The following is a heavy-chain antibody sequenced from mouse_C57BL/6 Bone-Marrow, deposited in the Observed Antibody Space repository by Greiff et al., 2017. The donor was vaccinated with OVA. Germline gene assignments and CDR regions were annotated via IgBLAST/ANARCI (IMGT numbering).Heavy chain of an antibody. J-gene: IGHJ3*01. CDR3: ARRSLRWFAY. CDR2: IYPRSGNT. CDR1: GYTFTSYG. D-gene: IGHD1-1*02. Sequence: QVQLKQSGAELARPGASVKPSCKASGYTFTSYGISWVKQRTGQGLEWIGEIYPRSGNTYYNEKFKGKATLTADKSSSTAYMELRSLTSEDSAVYFCARRSLRWFAYWGQGTLVTVSA. V-gene: IGHV1-81*01.